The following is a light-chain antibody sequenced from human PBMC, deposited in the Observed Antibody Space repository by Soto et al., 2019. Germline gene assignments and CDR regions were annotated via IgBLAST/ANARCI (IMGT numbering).Light chain of an antibody. J-gene: IGLJ3*02. CDR3: SSYTTSSTWV. CDR1: SSDVGGYEY. Sequence: QSVLTQPASVSGSPGQSITISCTGTSSDVGGYEYVSWYQQHPGKAPKLLIYVVSNRPSGVSSRFSGSKSGNTASLTISGLQAEDEADYYCSSYTTSSTWVFGGGTKLTVL. CDR2: VVS. V-gene: IGLV2-14*01.